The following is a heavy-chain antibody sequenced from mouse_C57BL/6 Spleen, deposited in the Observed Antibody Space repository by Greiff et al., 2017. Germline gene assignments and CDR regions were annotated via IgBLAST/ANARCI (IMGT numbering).Heavy chain of an antibody. J-gene: IGHJ3*01. V-gene: IGHV1-52*01. CDR3: ARSYGSSYGTWFAY. D-gene: IGHD1-1*01. CDR1: GYTFTSYW. CDR2: IDPSDSET. Sequence: QVQLQQSGPVLVKPGSSVKLSCKASGYTFTSYWMHWVKQRPIQGLEWIGNIDPSDSETHYNQKFKDKATLTVDKSSSTAYMQLSSLTSEDSAVYYCARSYGSSYGTWFAYWGQGTLVTVSA.